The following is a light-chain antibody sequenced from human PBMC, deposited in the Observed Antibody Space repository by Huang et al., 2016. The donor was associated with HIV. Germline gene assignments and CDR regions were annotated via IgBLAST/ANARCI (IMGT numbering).Light chain of an antibody. Sequence: EIVMTQSPATLSVSPGERVTLSCRDSQSLSSQLAWYQQKRGQAPRLLIYGVSTRATDIPARFSGSGSGTDFTLTINSLQSEDFATYYCQQYNDWPLTFGQGTEVEIK. CDR1: QSLSSQ. CDR3: QQYNDWPLT. CDR2: GVS. V-gene: IGKV3-15*01. J-gene: IGKJ1*01.